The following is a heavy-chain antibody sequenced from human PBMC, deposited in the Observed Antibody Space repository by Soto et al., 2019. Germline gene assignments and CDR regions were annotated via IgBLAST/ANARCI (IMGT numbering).Heavy chain of an antibody. CDR1: GGSIRSIRYY. J-gene: IGHJ5*02. CDR2: IYYSGST. CDR3: ARHIANYPGVYNWFDP. V-gene: IGHV4-39*01. Sequence: PSETKSLPRTFSGGSIRSIRYYCVCIQQPPGKGLEWIGSIYYSGSTYYNPSLKSRVTISVDTSKNQFSLKLSSVTAADTAVYYCARHIANYPGVYNWFDPWGQGTLVTVSS. D-gene: IGHD1-7*01.